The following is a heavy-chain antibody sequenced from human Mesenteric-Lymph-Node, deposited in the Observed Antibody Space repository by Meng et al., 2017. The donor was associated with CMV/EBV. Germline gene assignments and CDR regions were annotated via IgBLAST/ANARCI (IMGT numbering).Heavy chain of an antibody. CDR3: ARDKDGLRITIFGAVMDY. J-gene: IGHJ4*02. D-gene: IGHD3-3*01. CDR1: GYTFTSYG. CDR2: ISAYNGNT. Sequence: ASVKVSCKASGYTFTSYGISWVRQAPGQGLEWMGWISAYNGNTNYAQKLQGRVTLTTDTSTSTAYMELRSLRSDDTAVYYCARDKDGLRITIFGAVMDYWGQGTLVTVSS. V-gene: IGHV1-18*01.